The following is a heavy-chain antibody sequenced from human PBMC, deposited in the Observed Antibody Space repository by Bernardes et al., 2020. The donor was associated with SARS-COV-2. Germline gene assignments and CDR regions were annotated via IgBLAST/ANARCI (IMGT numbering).Heavy chain of an antibody. J-gene: IGHJ6*02. Sequence: GGSLRLSCATSAFSFNDFYMTWVRQAPGKGLEWVSSISSSSYYIYYADSVKGRFTISRDNAKNSLFLQMNSLRAEDTAVYYCARDMLVGSATPSSRGGMDVWGQGTTVTVSS. CDR1: AFSFNDFY. D-gene: IGHD3-10*02. CDR2: ISSSSYYI. CDR3: ARDMLVGSATPSSRGGMDV. V-gene: IGHV3-21*06.